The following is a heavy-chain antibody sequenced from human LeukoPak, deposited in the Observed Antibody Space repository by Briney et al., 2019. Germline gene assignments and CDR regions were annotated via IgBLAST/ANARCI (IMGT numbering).Heavy chain of an antibody. D-gene: IGHD3-3*01. CDR2: MNPNSGGT. CDR3: ARVEGFPYYDFWSGSGWSAEYFQH. J-gene: IGHJ1*01. CDR1: GYTFTGYF. V-gene: IGHV1-2*02. Sequence: GASVKVSCKASGYTFTGYFMHWVRQAPGQGPEWMGWMNPNSGGTNYAQKFQGRVTMTRDTSISTAYMELSRLRSDDTAVYYCARVEGFPYYDFWSGSGWSAEYFQHWGQGTLVTVSS.